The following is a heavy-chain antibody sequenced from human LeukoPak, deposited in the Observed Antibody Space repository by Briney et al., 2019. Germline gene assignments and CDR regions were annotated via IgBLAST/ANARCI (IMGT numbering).Heavy chain of an antibody. CDR3: VKYSSGWYYDY. CDR2: INDNGRST. CDR1: GFTFSKYA. J-gene: IGHJ4*02. V-gene: IGHV3-64D*09. Sequence: GGSLRLSCSASGFTFSKYAMHWVRQAPGKGLEYVSAINDNGRSTYYADSVKGRFSISRDNSKSTLYLQMGSLRTEDTAVYYCVKYSSGWYYDYWGQGTLVTVSS. D-gene: IGHD6-19*01.